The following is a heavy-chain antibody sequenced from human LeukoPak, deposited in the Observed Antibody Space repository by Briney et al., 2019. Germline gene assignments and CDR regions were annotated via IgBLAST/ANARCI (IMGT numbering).Heavy chain of an antibody. D-gene: IGHD3-22*01. J-gene: IGHJ4*02. CDR2: INWNGCST. V-gene: IGHV3-20*04. CDR3: ARGRYDSSGYYQYYFDY. Sequence: GGSLRLSCAASGFTFDDYGMSWVRQAPGNGLEWVSGINWNGCSTGYADSVKGRFTISRDNAKNSLYLQMNSLRAEDTALYYCARGRYDSSGYYQYYFDYWGQGTLVTVSS. CDR1: GFTFDDYG.